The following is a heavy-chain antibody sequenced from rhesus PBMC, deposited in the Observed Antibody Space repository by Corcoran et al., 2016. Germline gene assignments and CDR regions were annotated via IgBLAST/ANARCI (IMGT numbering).Heavy chain of an antibody. CDR3: ARRDF. CDR2: INNRWST. V-gene: IGHV4-99*01. J-gene: IGHJ5-2*01. Sequence: QVQLQESGPGLVKPSETLSLTCAVSGYSISSGYDWGWIRQPPGKGLEYIGYINNRWSTSYNPSLKSRVTISKDTSRNQFSLKLSSVTAADTAVYYCARRDFWGQGVLVTVSS. CDR1: GYSISSGYD.